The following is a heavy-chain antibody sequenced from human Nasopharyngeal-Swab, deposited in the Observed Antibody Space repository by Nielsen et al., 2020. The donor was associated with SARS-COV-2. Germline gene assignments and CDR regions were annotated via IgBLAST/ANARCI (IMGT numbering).Heavy chain of an antibody. CDR3: ARQRQYCSGGSCYSKWFDP. CDR2: IYPGDSDT. J-gene: IGHJ5*02. Sequence: GESLKISCKGSGYSFTSYWIGWVRQMPGKGLEWMGIIYPGDSDTSYSPSFEGQVTISADKSISTAYLQWSSLKASDTAMYYCARQRQYCSGGSCYSKWFDPWGQGTLVTVSS. D-gene: IGHD2-15*01. CDR1: GYSFTSYW. V-gene: IGHV5-51*01.